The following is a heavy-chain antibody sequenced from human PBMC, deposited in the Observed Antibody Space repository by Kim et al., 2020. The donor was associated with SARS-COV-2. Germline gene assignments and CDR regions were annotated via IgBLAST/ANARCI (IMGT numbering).Heavy chain of an antibody. V-gene: IGHV4-59*13. CDR2: ISYSGST. J-gene: IGHJ2*01. CDR1: GGSISTYY. D-gene: IGHD6-19*01. Sequence: SETLSLTCTASGGSISTYYWNWIRQSPQKGLEWIGFISYSGSTNYNPSPKSRVAISVDSSKNQFSLNLSSVTAADTAAVYCARGGVKQWLGLWGRGTLAT. CDR3: ARGGVKQWLGL.